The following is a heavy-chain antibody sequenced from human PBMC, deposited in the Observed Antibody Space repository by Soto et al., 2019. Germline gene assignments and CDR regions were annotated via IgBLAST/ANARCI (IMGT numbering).Heavy chain of an antibody. Sequence: SETLSLTCTVSGGSISSYYWSWIRQPPGKGLEWIGYIYYSGSTNYNPSLKSRVTISVDTSKNQFSLKLSSVTAADTAVYYCARQVYGSEIKYYDYWGQGTLVTVSS. V-gene: IGHV4-59*08. CDR2: IYYSGST. CDR3: ARQVYGSEIKYYDY. D-gene: IGHD3-10*01. CDR1: GGSISSYY. J-gene: IGHJ4*02.